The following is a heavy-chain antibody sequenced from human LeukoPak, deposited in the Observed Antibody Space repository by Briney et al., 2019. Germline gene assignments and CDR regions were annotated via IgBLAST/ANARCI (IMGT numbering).Heavy chain of an antibody. Sequence: SQTLSLTCDISGDSVSTNNAAWSWIRQSPSRGLEWLGRTYYRSKWYNDYAGSVKSRITIKSDTSKNQFSLQLNSVTPADTAVYYCARADADKYCFDYWGQGTLVTVSS. CDR1: GDSVSTNNAA. CDR3: ARADADKYCFDY. J-gene: IGHJ4*02. CDR2: TYYRSKWYN. V-gene: IGHV6-1*01.